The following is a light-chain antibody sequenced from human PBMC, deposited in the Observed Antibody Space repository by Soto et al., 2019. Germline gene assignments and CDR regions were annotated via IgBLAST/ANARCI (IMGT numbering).Light chain of an antibody. V-gene: IGKV4-1*01. CDR2: WAS. J-gene: IGKJ1*01. Sequence: DFVMTQSPDSLAVSLGERATINCKSSQTLLYSSNSKSYLAWYQQKPGRSPKLLIHWASTRESGVPDRFSGSGSGTDFTLTIDSLQAEDVAVYYCQQYYNTPWTFGQGTKVDIK. CDR3: QQYYNTPWT. CDR1: QTLLYSSNSKSY.